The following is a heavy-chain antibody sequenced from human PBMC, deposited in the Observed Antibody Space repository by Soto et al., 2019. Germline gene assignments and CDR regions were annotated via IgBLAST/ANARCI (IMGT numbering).Heavy chain of an antibody. Sequence: AASVKVSCKASGYTFTSYGISWVRQAPGQGLEWMGWISAYNGNTNYAQKLQGRVTMTTDTSTSTAYMELRSLRSDDTAVYYCARDTPAYSSSWPPSSEFFDYWGQGTLVTVS. D-gene: IGHD6-13*01. V-gene: IGHV1-18*01. CDR2: ISAYNGNT. CDR3: ARDTPAYSSSWPPSSEFFDY. CDR1: GYTFTSYG. J-gene: IGHJ4*02.